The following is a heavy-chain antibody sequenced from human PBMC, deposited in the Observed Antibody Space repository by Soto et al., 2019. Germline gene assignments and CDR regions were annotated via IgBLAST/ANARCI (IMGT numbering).Heavy chain of an antibody. D-gene: IGHD6-19*01. CDR3: ARDGVPIAGRSGYFDY. J-gene: IGHJ4*02. V-gene: IGHV1-46*01. CDR1: GYTFTNYY. Sequence: QVQMEQSGAEVKPPGASVNVSCKASGYTFTNYYIHWVRQTPGQGPEWIGVINPSRGLTTYSQRFQGRVSMTRDTSTTMVYMELSSLNSEDTAIYYCARDGVPIAGRSGYFDYWGPGTEVTVSS. CDR2: INPSRGLT.